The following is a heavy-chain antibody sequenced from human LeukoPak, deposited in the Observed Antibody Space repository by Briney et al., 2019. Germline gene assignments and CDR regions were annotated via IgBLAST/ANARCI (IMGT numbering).Heavy chain of an antibody. CDR1: VFTFSSYA. CDR2: ISYDGSNK. CDR3: ARDMGPHVDTAMVDY. J-gene: IGHJ4*02. Sequence: PGGSLRLSCAASVFTFSSYAMHWVRQAPGKGLEWVAVISYDGSNKYYADSVKGRFTISRDNSKNTLYLQMNSLRAEDTAVYYCARDMGPHVDTAMVDYWGQGTLVTVSS. V-gene: IGHV3-30-3*01. D-gene: IGHD5-18*01.